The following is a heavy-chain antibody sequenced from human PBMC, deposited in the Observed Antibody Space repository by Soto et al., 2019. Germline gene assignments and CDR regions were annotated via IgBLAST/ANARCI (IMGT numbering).Heavy chain of an antibody. CDR1: GYTFTNYG. CDR3: ARDRSVNDY. V-gene: IGHV1-18*01. J-gene: IGHJ4*02. CDR2: ISARNGNT. Sequence: QVQLVQSGAEVKKPGASVKVSCKASGYTFTNYGISWVRQAPGQGLEWMGWISARNGNTNYAQNFQDRVTMTTDTTTNTAYMELSSLTSDDTAVYYCARDRSVNDYWGQGTLVTVSS.